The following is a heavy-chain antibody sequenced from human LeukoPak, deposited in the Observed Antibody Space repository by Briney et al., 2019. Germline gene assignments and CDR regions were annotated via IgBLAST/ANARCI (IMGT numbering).Heavy chain of an antibody. CDR1: GFTFSIYG. D-gene: IGHD6-19*01. V-gene: IGHV3-30*02. CDR2: TRYDGGQK. Sequence: GGSLRLSCGASGFTFSIYGMHWVRQAPGKGLEWVAYTRYDGGQKYYADSVRGRFTISRDNSKNTLYLQMDSLRAEDTAIYYCAKRSTSGWFSNPYYFDYWGQGTLVTVSS. J-gene: IGHJ4*02. CDR3: AKRSTSGWFSNPYYFDY.